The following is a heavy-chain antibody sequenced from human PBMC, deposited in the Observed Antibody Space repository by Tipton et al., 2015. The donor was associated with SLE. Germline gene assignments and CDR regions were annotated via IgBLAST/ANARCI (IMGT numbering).Heavy chain of an antibody. Sequence: TLSLTCTVSGGSISSSSYYWSWIRQPPGKGLEWIGYIYYSGSTNYNPSLKSRVTISVDTSKNQFSLKLSSVAAADTAVYYCAGQYCSSTSCYNDWFDPWGQGTLVTVSS. V-gene: IGHV4-61*05. CDR1: GGSISSSSYY. D-gene: IGHD2-2*02. CDR2: IYYSGST. CDR3: AGQYCSSTSCYNDWFDP. J-gene: IGHJ5*02.